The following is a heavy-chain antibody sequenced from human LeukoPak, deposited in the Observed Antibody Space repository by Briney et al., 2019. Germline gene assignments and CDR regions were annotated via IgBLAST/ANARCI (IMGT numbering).Heavy chain of an antibody. CDR3: ARGRFLEWSSRWFDP. V-gene: IGHV4-4*02. D-gene: IGHD3-3*01. Sequence: SGTLSLTCAVSGGSISSSNWWSWVRQPPGKGLEWIGGIYHSGSTNYNPSLKSRVTISVDKSKNQFSLKLSSVTAEDTAVYYCARGRFLEWSSRWFDPWGQGTLVTVSS. J-gene: IGHJ5*02. CDR1: GGSISSSNW. CDR2: IYHSGST.